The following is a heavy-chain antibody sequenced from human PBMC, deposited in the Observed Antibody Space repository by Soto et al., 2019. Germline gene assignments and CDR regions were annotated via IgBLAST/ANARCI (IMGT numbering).Heavy chain of an antibody. Sequence: LRLSCAASGFTFSSYAMHWVRQAPGKGLEWVAVISYDGSNKYYADSVKGRFTISRDNSKNTLYLQMNSLRAEDTAVYYCARDRPYSSSWYHYYYYGMDVWGQGTTVTVSS. V-gene: IGHV3-30-3*01. CDR2: ISYDGSNK. CDR1: GFTFSSYA. J-gene: IGHJ6*02. CDR3: ARDRPYSSSWYHYYYYGMDV. D-gene: IGHD6-13*01.